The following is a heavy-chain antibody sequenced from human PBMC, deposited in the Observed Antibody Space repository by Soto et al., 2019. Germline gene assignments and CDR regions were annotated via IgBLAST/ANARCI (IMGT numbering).Heavy chain of an antibody. J-gene: IGHJ4*02. D-gene: IGHD3-22*01. CDR1: GGTFGSYA. CDR2: SVPIFTTA. CDR3: AREGFSGAYLAY. V-gene: IGHV1-69*01. Sequence: QVQLVQSGAEVKKPGSSVKVSCKASGGTFGSYAIAWVRQAPGQGLEWMGGSVPIFTTANYAQKFQGRVTITADESTSTADMELNGLTSEDTAVYYCAREGFSGAYLAYWGQGTLVTVSS.